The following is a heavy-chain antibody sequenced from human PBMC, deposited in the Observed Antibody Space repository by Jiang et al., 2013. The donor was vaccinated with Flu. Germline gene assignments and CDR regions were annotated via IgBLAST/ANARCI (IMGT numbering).Heavy chain of an antibody. CDR2: ISSSGGII. CDR3: ARGDLRGTLVIISLFDS. V-gene: IGHV3-48*03. J-gene: IGHJ4*02. CDR1: SSYE. D-gene: IGHD3-10*01. Sequence: SSYEMNWVRQAPGKGLEWISYISSSGGIIYDADSVKGRFTISRDNAKNSLYLQMNSLRAEDTAVYYCARGDLRGTLVIISLFDSWGQGTLVTVSS.